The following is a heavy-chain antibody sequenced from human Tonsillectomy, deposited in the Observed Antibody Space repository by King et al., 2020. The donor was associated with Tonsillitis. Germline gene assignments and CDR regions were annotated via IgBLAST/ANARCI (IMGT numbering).Heavy chain of an antibody. CDR3: ARDFLYRGG. CDR2: INTDGSSS. D-gene: IGHD1-14*01. V-gene: IGHV3-74*01. J-gene: IGHJ6*02. Sequence: VQLVESGGGLVQPGGSLRLSCAASGFTFSSYWMHWVRQAPGKGLGWVSLINTDGSSSSYPDSVKGRFTISRDNAKNTLYLQMNSLRAEDTAVYYWARDFLYRGGWGPGTTVTVSS. CDR1: GFTFSSYW.